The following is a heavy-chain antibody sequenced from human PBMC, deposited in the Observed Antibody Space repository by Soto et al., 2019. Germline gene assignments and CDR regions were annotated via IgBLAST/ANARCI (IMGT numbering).Heavy chain of an antibody. Sequence: SELLSGTCSVTFESISSLDCCCPFIRHPPGHALEYIGYIYKSATTYYNPSFESRVAISLDTSKSQFSLNVTSVTAADTAVYFCARGRYCLTGRCFPNWFDSWGQGTLVTVSS. D-gene: IGHD2-15*01. CDR3: ARGRYCLTGRCFPNWFDS. J-gene: IGHJ5*01. V-gene: IGHV4-30-4*01. CDR2: IYKSATT. CDR1: FESISSLDCC.